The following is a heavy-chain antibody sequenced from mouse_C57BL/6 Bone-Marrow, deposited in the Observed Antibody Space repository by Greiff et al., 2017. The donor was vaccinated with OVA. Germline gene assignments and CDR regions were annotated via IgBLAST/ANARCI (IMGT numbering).Heavy chain of an antibody. CDR1: GFTFSSYG. J-gene: IGHJ1*03. CDR2: ISSGGSYT. D-gene: IGHD1-1*01. CDR3: ARRPITTVNFDV. V-gene: IGHV5-6*02. Sequence: DVKLVESGGDLVKPGGSLKLSCAASGFTFSSYGMSWVRQTPDKRLEWVATISSGGSYTYYPDSVKGRFTISRDNAKNTRYLQMSSLKSEDTAMYYCARRPITTVNFDVWGTGTTVTVSS.